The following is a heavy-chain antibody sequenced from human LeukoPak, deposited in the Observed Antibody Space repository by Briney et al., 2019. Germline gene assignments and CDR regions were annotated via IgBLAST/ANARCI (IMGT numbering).Heavy chain of an antibody. CDR2: IIPIFGTA. J-gene: IGHJ4*02. Sequence: ASVKVSCKASGGTFSSYAISWVRQAPGQGLEWMGGIIPIFGTANYAQKFQGRVTITTDESTSTAYMELRSLRSDDTAVYYCARVGVPAAIGPIDYWGQGTLVTVSS. V-gene: IGHV1-69*05. CDR1: GGTFSSYA. CDR3: ARVGVPAAIGPIDY. D-gene: IGHD2-2*01.